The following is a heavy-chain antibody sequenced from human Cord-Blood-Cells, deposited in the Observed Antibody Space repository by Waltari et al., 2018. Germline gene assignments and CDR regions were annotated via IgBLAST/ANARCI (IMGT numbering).Heavy chain of an antibody. CDR2: FYYSGST. CDR3: ARRAIMEVYYDFWSGYYNWFDP. D-gene: IGHD3-3*01. CDR1: GGSISSSSYY. V-gene: IGHV4-39*01. J-gene: IGHJ5*02. Sequence: QLQLQESGPGLVKPSETLSLTCTVSGGSISSSSYYWGWIRQPPGKGLEWIGSFYYSGSTYDNPSLKSRVTISVDTSKNQFSLKLSSVTAADTAVYYCARRAIMEVYYDFWSGYYNWFDPWGQGTLVTVSS.